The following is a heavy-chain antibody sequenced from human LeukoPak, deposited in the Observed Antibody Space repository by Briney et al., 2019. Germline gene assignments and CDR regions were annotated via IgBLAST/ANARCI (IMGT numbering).Heavy chain of an antibody. CDR1: GFTFSSYA. V-gene: IGHV3-23*01. Sequence: SGGSLRLSCAASGFTFSSYAMSWVRQAPGKGLEWVSAISGSGGSTYYADSVKGRFTISRDNSKNTLYLQMNSLRAEDTAVYYCAKDLAGGGCFDYWGQGTLVTVSS. D-gene: IGHD1-26*01. J-gene: IGHJ4*02. CDR2: ISGSGGST. CDR3: AKDLAGGGCFDY.